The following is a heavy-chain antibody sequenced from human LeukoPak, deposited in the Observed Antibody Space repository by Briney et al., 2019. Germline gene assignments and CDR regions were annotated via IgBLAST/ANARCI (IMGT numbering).Heavy chain of an antibody. CDR2: ISYAGSNK. D-gene: IGHD3/OR15-3a*01. CDR1: GFTLSSSG. Sequence: GGFWRSSGAASGFTLSSSGMHWVRQAPGKGLEGVAVISYAGSNKYYVDSVKGRFPISRDNSKTTLSLQMTSLRARDTAGISGEKDSLRWTYLHYGMDVWAKGTTVTVFS. J-gene: IGHJ6*04. CDR3: EKDSLRWTYLHYGMDV. V-gene: IGHV3-30*18.